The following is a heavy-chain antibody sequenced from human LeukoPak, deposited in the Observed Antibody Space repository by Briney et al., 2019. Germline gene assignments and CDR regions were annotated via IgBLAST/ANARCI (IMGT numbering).Heavy chain of an antibody. CDR2: INPSGSTS. CDR1: GYTFTSYY. J-gene: IGHJ3*02. D-gene: IGHD1-20*01. V-gene: IGHV1-46*01. Sequence: ASVKLSCKASGYTFTSYYMHWVRQAPGQGLEWMAIINPSGSTSSYAHKIQGRFTMTRDKSTNTVYIELSSLRSEDTAVYYCARGVTGTPPDAFDIWGQGTMVTVSS. CDR3: ARGVTGTPPDAFDI.